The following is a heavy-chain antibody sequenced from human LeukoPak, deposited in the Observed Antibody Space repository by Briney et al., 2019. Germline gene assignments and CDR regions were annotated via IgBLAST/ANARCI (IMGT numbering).Heavy chain of an antibody. D-gene: IGHD3-22*01. CDR2: IYSGGST. CDR1: GFTVSSNY. J-gene: IGHJ4*02. CDR3: AREHTVGYDSSGYYYVGEHHEFDY. V-gene: IGHV3-66*01. Sequence: GGSLRLSCAASGFTVSSNYMSWVRQAPGKGLEWVSVIYSGGSTYYADSVKGRFTISRDNSKNTLYLQMNSLRAEDTAVYYCAREHTVGYDSSGYYYVGEHHEFDYWGQGTLVTVSS.